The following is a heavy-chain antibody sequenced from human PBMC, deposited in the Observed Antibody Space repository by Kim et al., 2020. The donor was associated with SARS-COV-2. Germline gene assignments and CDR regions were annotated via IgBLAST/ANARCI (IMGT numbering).Heavy chain of an antibody. Sequence: ASVKVSCKASGYTFTGYYMHWVRQAPGQGLEWMGRINPNSGGTNYAQKFQGRVTMTRDTSISTAYMELSRLRSDDTVVYYCARGLVSGSYRGAFDYWGQGTLVTVSS. CDR2: INPNSGGT. V-gene: IGHV1-2*05. D-gene: IGHD1-26*01. CDR1: GYTFTGYY. J-gene: IGHJ4*02. CDR3: ARGLVSGSYRGAFDY.